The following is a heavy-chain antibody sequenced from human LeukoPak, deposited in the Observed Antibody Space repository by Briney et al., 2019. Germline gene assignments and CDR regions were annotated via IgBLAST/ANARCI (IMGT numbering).Heavy chain of an antibody. CDR3: AQLLDDNPIRWYFAL. J-gene: IGHJ2*01. Sequence: PGGSLRLSCTASGFTFSSYSMNWVRQAPGKRLEWLSYITSSSSSIFYADSVKGRFTISRDNAKSSLYLQMNSLRADDTAVYYCAQLLDDNPIRWYFALWGRGTLVTVSS. D-gene: IGHD1-14*01. V-gene: IGHV3-48*04. CDR2: ITSSSSSI. CDR1: GFTFSSYS.